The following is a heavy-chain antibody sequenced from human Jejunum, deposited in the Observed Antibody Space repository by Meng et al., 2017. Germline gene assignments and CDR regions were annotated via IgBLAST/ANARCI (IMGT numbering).Heavy chain of an antibody. D-gene: IGHD6-19*01. V-gene: IGHV3-23*04. CDR3: AKDFGSGWYDY. Sequence: LVESGGGLVQPGGSLRLSCAASGFSFSIYAMNWVRQAPGKGLEWVSGITAAGSTSQYADSVKGRFTISRDNSKNTLFLQMNRLRAEDTALYYCAKDFGSGWYDYWGQGTLVTVSS. CDR1: GFSFSIYA. J-gene: IGHJ4*02. CDR2: ITAAGSTS.